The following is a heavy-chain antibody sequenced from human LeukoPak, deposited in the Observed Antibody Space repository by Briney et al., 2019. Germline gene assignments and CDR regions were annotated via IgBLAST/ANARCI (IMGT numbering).Heavy chain of an antibody. CDR3: AREGAGGLDF. CDR2: TYHRSKWYE. V-gene: IGHV6-1*01. CDR1: GDSVSSNGAT. D-gene: IGHD3-16*01. Sequence: SQTLSLTCVIPGDSVSSNGATWNWIRQSPSRGLEWLGRTYHRSKWYEDYAESVKGRMTVNPDTSKNQFSLHLNPVTPEDTAVYYCAREGAGGLDFWGQGTLVTVSS. J-gene: IGHJ4*02.